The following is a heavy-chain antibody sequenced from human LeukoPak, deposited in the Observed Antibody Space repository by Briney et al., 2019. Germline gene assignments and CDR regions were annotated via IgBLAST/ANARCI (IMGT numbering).Heavy chain of an antibody. CDR1: GGPISSYC. D-gene: IGHD3/OR15-3a*01. J-gene: IGHJ4*02. CDR2: IYYSGST. V-gene: IGHV4-59*01. CDR3: ARSHSVWTSFDY. Sequence: SETLSLTCTVSGGPISSYCWSWLRQPPGKGLEWIGYIYYSGSTNYNPSLKSRITISVDTSKSPFSLKLSSVAAADTAVYYCARSHSVWTSFDYWGQGTLVTVSS.